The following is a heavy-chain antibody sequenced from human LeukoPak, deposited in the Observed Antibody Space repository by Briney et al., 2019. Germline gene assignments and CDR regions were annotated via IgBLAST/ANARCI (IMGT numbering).Heavy chain of an antibody. Sequence: SETLSLTCTVAGGSISSYYWSWIRQPPGKGLEWIGNIHDSGSTNYNPPLQSRVTISLDTSKNQFFLRLNSMTSSDTAVYYCARRNYYESSGYYHFDSWGPGTLVTISS. CDR2: IHDSGST. D-gene: IGHD3-22*01. CDR3: ARRNYYESSGYYHFDS. J-gene: IGHJ4*02. V-gene: IGHV4-59*01. CDR1: GGSISSYY.